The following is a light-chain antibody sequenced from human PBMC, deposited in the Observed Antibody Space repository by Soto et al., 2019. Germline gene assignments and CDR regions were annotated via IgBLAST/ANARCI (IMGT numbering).Light chain of an antibody. J-gene: IGKJ1*01. CDR2: WAS. CDR3: QQYYSTPPWT. CDR1: QSVLYSSNNKNY. V-gene: IGKV4-1*01. Sequence: DIVMTQSPDSLAVSLGERATINCKSSQSVLYSSNNKNYLAWYQQKPGQPPKLLIYWASTRESGVPDRFSGSGSGTDLSLTISSLQAEDVAVYYCQQYYSTPPWTFVQGPKVAI.